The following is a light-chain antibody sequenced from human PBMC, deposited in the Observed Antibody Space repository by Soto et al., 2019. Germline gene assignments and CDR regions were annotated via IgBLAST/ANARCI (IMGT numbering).Light chain of an antibody. V-gene: IGKV3-11*01. CDR2: DAS. J-gene: IGKJ5*01. CDR1: QSVSSN. Sequence: EIVLTQSPATLSLSPGERATLSCRASQSVSSNFLAWYQQKPGQAPRLLIYDASNRATGIPARFSGGGSGTDFTLTIDNLEPEDFAIYYCQQRSNWPPITFGQGTRLEIK. CDR3: QQRSNWPPIT.